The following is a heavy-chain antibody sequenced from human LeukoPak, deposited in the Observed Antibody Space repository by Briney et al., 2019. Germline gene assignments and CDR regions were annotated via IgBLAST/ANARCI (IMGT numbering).Heavy chain of an antibody. CDR2: IDPSDSYT. J-gene: IGHJ4*02. V-gene: IGHV5-10-1*01. Sequence: GESLKFSCKGSGYSFTSYWITWVRQMPGKGLEWMGRIDPSDSYTTYSPSFQGHVTISADKSISTAYLQWNNLKASDTALYYCACATDIASAGTDYWGQGTLVTVSS. D-gene: IGHD6-13*01. CDR3: ACATDIASAGTDY. CDR1: GYSFTSYW.